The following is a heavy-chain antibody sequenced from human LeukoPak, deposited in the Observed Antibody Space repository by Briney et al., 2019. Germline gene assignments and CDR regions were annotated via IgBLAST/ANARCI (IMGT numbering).Heavy chain of an antibody. CDR1: GYTFTGYY. Sequence: GASVKVSCKASGYTFTGYYMHWVRQAPGQGLEWMGWINPNSGGTNYAQKFQGRVTMTRDTSISTAYMELSRLRSDDTAVYYCAKVHPSIAALSPFDYWGQGTLVTVSS. CDR2: INPNSGGT. D-gene: IGHD6-6*01. CDR3: AKVHPSIAALSPFDY. J-gene: IGHJ4*02. V-gene: IGHV1-2*02.